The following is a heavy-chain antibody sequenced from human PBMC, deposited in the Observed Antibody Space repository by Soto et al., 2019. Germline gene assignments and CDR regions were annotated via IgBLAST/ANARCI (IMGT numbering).Heavy chain of an antibody. CDR1: GGSISSYF. J-gene: IGHJ3*02. D-gene: IGHD3-3*01. CDR3: VSSRTAVFGDALDI. CDR2: IYDSGDA. V-gene: IGHV4-59*03. Sequence: QVQLQQSGPGLVKPSETLSLTCSVSGGSISSYFKNLIRQAPGKGLEWIGCIYDSGDANYNPSLKSRVTLALDTSKNQFSLKLTSVTAADTAVYYCVSSRTAVFGDALDIWALGTMVTVSS.